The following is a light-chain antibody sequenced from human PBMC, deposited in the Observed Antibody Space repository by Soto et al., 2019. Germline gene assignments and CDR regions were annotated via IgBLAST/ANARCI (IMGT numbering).Light chain of an antibody. V-gene: IGKV1-5*01. CDR1: QSISSW. J-gene: IGKJ1*01. Sequence: DIQMTQSPSTLSASVGDRVTITCRASQSISSWLAWYQQKPGKAPKLLIYAASTLQSGVPSRFSGSGSGTDFTLTISTLQPEDFATYYCQQLNTYPWTFGQGTKVDI. CDR2: AAS. CDR3: QQLNTYPWT.